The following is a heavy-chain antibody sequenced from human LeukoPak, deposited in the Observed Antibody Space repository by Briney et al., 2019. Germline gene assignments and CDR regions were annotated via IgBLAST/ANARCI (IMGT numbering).Heavy chain of an antibody. CDR3: AREGRVSGYDFDC. CDR1: GFTFSSYA. J-gene: IGHJ4*02. V-gene: IGHV3-23*01. CDR2: ISGSGGST. Sequence: GGSLRLSCAASGFTFSSYAMSWVRQAPGKGLEWVSAISGSGGSTYYADSVKGRFTISRDNAKNTLYLQMNSLRVEDTAVYDCAREGRVSGYDFDCWGQGTLVTVSS. D-gene: IGHD5-12*01.